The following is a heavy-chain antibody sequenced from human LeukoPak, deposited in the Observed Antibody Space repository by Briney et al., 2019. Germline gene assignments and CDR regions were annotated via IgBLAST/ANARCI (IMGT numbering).Heavy chain of an antibody. CDR3: AAPTYYYYGMDV. CDR1: GFTLSDYY. Sequence: GGSLRLSCAASGFTLSDYYMSWIRQAPGKGLEWVSYISSSGSTIYYADSVKGRFTISRDNAKNSLYLQMNSLRAEDTAVYYCAAPTYYYYGMDVWGQGTTVTVSS. V-gene: IGHV3-11*01. CDR2: ISSSGSTI. J-gene: IGHJ6*02.